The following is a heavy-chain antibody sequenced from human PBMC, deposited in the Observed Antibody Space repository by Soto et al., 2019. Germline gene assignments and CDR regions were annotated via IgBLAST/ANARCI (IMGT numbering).Heavy chain of an antibody. CDR3: AKDPLWFGELGPTLIDY. CDR1: GFTFDDYA. CDR2: ISCNGGSI. D-gene: IGHD3-10*01. V-gene: IGHV3-9*01. Sequence: PGGSLRLSCAASGFTFDDYAMHWVRQAPGKGLEWVSGISCNGGSIDYADSVKGRFIISRDNSKNTLYLQMNSLRAEDTAVYYCAKDPLWFGELGPTLIDYWGQGTLVTVSS. J-gene: IGHJ4*02.